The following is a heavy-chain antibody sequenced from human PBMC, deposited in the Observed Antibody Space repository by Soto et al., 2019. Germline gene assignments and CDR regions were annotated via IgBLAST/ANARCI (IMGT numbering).Heavy chain of an antibody. Sequence: GGSLRLSCAASGFTFSSYAMSWVRQAPGKGLEWVSAISGSGGSTYYADSVKGRFTISRDNSKNTLYLQMNSLRAEDTAVYYCAKVIGFSSGWVYYCYVMDVWGQGSTVTVSS. CDR1: GFTFSSYA. D-gene: IGHD6-19*01. CDR2: ISGSGGST. CDR3: AKVIGFSSGWVYYCYVMDV. V-gene: IGHV3-23*01. J-gene: IGHJ6*02.